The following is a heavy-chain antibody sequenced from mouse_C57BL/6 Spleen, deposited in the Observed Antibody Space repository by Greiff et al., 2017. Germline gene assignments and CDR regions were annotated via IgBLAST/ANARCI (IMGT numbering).Heavy chain of an antibody. Sequence: DVQLVESGGGLVKPGGSLKLSCAASGFTFSSYAMSWVRQTPEKRLEWVATISDGGSYTYYPDNVKGRFTISRDNAKNNLYLQMSHLKSEDTAMYYCARVTNWDGFAYWGQGTLVTVSA. V-gene: IGHV5-4*01. D-gene: IGHD4-1*01. CDR2: ISDGGSYT. CDR3: ARVTNWDGFAY. CDR1: GFTFSSYA. J-gene: IGHJ3*01.